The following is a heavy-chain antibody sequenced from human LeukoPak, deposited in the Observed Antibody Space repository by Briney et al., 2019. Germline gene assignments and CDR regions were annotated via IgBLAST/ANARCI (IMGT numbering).Heavy chain of an antibody. Sequence: SETLSLTCAVYGGSFSGHYWSWIRQPPGKGLEWIGEINHSGSTNYNPSLKSRVTISVDTSKKQFSLKLSSVTAADMAIYYCARVRPYYYDTSSSYYFDYWGQGTLVTVSS. CDR2: INHSGST. J-gene: IGHJ4*02. D-gene: IGHD3-22*01. V-gene: IGHV4-34*01. CDR1: GGSFSGHY. CDR3: ARVRPYYYDTSSSYYFDY.